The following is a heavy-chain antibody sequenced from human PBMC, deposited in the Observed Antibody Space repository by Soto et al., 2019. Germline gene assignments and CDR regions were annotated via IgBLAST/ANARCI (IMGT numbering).Heavy chain of an antibody. CDR3: TIGSEVARQEVDY. D-gene: IGHD3-3*01. CDR1: GFTFSNFG. Sequence: QVQLVESGGGVVQPGGSLRLSCAASGFTFSNFGMHWGRQAPGKGLEWVAAISADGSDKYFSDSVKSRFTISRVNSKNTLFLQMNSLTVEDTAVYYCTIGSEVARQEVDYWCQGTLVSVSS. V-gene: IGHV3-30*03. CDR2: ISADGSDK. J-gene: IGHJ4*02.